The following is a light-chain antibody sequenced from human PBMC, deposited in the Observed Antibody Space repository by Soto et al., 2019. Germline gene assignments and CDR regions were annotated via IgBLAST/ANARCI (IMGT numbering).Light chain of an antibody. CDR2: GAS. CDR1: QPISTF. J-gene: IGKJ1*01. Sequence: DIQMTQSPSSLSASLGDRVTITCRASQPISTFLNWYQQKTGRAPKLLIYGASTLHSGVPSRFSGSGSGTDFTLTISSLRPEDFATYYCQHSYYTPWTLGQGTKLDTK. CDR3: QHSYYTPWT. V-gene: IGKV1-39*01.